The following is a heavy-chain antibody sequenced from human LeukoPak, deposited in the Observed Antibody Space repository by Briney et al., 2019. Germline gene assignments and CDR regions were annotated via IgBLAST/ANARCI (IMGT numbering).Heavy chain of an antibody. J-gene: IGHJ4*02. CDR2: INSGGST. CDR1: GFTVSSKY. D-gene: IGHD3-22*01. CDR3: VYESSGYSGY. Sequence: GGFLRLSCAASGFTVSSKYMSWVRQAPGKGLEWVSAINSGGSTNYADSVKGRFTISRDNSKNTVYLQMNSLRGEDTAVYYCVYESSGYSGYWGQGILVTVSS. V-gene: IGHV3-66*01.